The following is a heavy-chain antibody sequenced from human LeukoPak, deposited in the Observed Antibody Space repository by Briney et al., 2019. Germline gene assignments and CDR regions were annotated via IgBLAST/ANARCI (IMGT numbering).Heavy chain of an antibody. J-gene: IGHJ4*02. D-gene: IGHD2-2*01. V-gene: IGHV3-48*01. CDR2: ISSSSSTI. CDR3: TASDHRYCSSISCHFDY. Sequence: GGSLRLSCAASGFTFSSYSMNWVRQAPGKGLEWVSYISSSSSTIYYADSVKGRFTISRDNAKNSLYLQMNSLKTEDTAVYYCTASDHRYCSSISCHFDYWGQGALVTVSS. CDR1: GFTFSSYS.